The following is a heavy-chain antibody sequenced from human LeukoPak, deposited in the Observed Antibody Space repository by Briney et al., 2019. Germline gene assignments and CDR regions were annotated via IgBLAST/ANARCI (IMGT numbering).Heavy chain of an antibody. CDR2: ISWNSDYI. CDR3: AKSISSSWYDPRYYYYYMDV. Sequence: GGSLRLSCAASGFTFDDYAMHWVRQAPGKGLEWVSGISWNSDYIGYADSVKGRFTISRDNAKNSLYLQMNSLRAEDTALYYCAKSISSSWYDPRYYYYYMDVWGKGTTVTISS. CDR1: GFTFDDYA. D-gene: IGHD6-13*01. V-gene: IGHV3-9*01. J-gene: IGHJ6*03.